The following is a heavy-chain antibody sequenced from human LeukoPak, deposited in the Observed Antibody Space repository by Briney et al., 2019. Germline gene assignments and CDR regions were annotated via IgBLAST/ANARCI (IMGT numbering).Heavy chain of an antibody. CDR2: MSNNGDST. CDR3: ARVLLPHNDILTPLDY. J-gene: IGHJ4*02. Sequence: PGGSLRLSCEASGFTFSSYAMHWVRQAPGRGLEYVSAMSNNGDSTYYADSVKGRFSISRDNSKNMLYLQKGSLRPDDMAVYYCARVLLPHNDILTPLDYWGQGTLVTVSS. D-gene: IGHD3-9*01. CDR1: GFTFSSYA. V-gene: IGHV3-64*02.